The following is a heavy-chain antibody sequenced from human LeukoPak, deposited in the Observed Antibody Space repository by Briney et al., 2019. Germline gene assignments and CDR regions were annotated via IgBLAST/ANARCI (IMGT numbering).Heavy chain of an antibody. J-gene: IGHJ4*02. Sequence: PGGSLRLSCAASGFTFSSYAMSWVRQAPGKGLEWVSAISGSGGSTYYADSMKGRFTISRDNSKNTLYLQMNSLRAEDTAVYYCAKAGCSSTSCYEDYWGQGTLVTVSS. CDR2: ISGSGGST. CDR3: AKAGCSSTSCYEDY. CDR1: GFTFSSYA. V-gene: IGHV3-23*01. D-gene: IGHD2-2*01.